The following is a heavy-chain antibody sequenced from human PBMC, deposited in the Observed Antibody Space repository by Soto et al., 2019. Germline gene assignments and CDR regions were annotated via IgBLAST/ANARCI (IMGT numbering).Heavy chain of an antibody. J-gene: IGHJ5*02. CDR3: AKGRTYNYANYFDP. CDR1: GFTFSSYA. D-gene: IGHD1-1*01. Sequence: EVQLLESGGDLVQPGGSLRLSCAASGFTFSSYAMSWVRQAPGKGPEWVSSMSGSGDNTYYADSVKGRFIISRDNSKNTLYLQMSSLRVDHTAVYSCAKGRTYNYANYFDPWGQGTLVTVSS. CDR2: MSGSGDNT. V-gene: IGHV3-23*01.